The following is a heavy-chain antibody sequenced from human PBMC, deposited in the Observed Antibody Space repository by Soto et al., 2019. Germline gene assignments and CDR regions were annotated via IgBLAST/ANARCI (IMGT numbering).Heavy chain of an antibody. CDR1: GFTFSSYW. V-gene: IGHV3-7*05. CDR2: IKQDGSEK. Sequence: GGSLRLSCAASGFTFSSYWMSWVRQAPGKGLEWVANIKQDGSEKYYVDSVKGRFTISRDNAKNSLYLQMNSLRAEDTAVYYCARGWSLYDILTGWELGSYYYYYMDVWGKGTTVTVSS. D-gene: IGHD3-9*01. CDR3: ARGWSLYDILTGWELGSYYYYYMDV. J-gene: IGHJ6*03.